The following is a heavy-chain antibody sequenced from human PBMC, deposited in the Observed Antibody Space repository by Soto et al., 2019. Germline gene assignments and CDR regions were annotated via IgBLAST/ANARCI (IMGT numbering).Heavy chain of an antibody. J-gene: IGHJ4*02. D-gene: IGHD6-19*01. CDR2: ISGSGGST. CDR1: GFTLSSYA. Sequence: PGGSLRLSCAASGFTLSSYAMSWVRQAPGKGLEWVSAISGSGGSTYYADSVKGRFTISRDNSKNTLYLQMNSLRAEDTAVYYCAKDLTGSGFYKTFDYWGQGTLVTVSS. V-gene: IGHV3-23*01. CDR3: AKDLTGSGFYKTFDY.